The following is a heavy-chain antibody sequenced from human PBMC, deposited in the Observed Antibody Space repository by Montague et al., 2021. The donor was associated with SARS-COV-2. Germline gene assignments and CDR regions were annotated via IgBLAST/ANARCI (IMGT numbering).Heavy chain of an antibody. CDR2: IHHGGST. CDR3: ARLGDGVVPSPILGVGPYYSYYYMDV. CDR1: GGSFSTYS. D-gene: IGHD3-10*01. V-gene: IGHV4-34*01. Sequence: SDTLSLTCAVHGGSFSTYSWNWIRQPPGKGLEWIGEIHHGGSTNXNPSLKSRVTISADTSKNQFSLKLTSVAAADTAVHYCARLGDGVVPSPILGVGPYYSYYYMDVWGKGTTVTVSS. J-gene: IGHJ6*03.